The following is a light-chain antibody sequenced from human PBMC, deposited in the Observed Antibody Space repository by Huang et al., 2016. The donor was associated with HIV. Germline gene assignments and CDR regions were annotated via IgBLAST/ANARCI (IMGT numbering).Light chain of an antibody. CDR3: QQYNNWPRT. Sequence: EVVMTQSPATLSVSPGEGATLSCRASQSVSSNLAWFQQKHGQPPRLLIYGVSTRATGVPARFSGSGSGTEFTLTISSLQSEDFAVYYCQQYNNWPRTFGQGTKVEI. CDR2: GVS. CDR1: QSVSSN. V-gene: IGKV3-15*01. J-gene: IGKJ1*01.